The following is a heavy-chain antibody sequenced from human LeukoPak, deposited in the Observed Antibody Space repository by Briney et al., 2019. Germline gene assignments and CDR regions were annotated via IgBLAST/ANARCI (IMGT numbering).Heavy chain of an antibody. CDR2: IDWDDDK. J-gene: IGHJ5*02. CDR1: GFSLSTSGMC. D-gene: IGHD3-22*01. V-gene: IGHV2-70*11. Sequence: SGPALVKPTQTLTLTCTFSGFSLSTSGMCVSWIRQPPGKALEWLARIDWDDDKYYSTSLKTRLTISKDTSKNQVVLTMTNMDTVDTATYYCARIVDDSSGYRLDPWGQGTLVTVSS. CDR3: ARIVDDSSGYRLDP.